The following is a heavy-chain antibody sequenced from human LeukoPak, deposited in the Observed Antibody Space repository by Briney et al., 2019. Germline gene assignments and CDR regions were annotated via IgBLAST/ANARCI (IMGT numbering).Heavy chain of an antibody. Sequence: GGSLRLSCAASGVTFTNYAMSWVRQAPGKGREWASAISGSGGSTYNADSVQGRFTISRDNSKNTLYLQMNSLRAEDTAVYYCAKGGLAGRPDYWGQGTLVTVSS. D-gene: IGHD6-25*01. CDR2: ISGSGGST. CDR3: AKGGLAGRPDY. V-gene: IGHV3-23*01. J-gene: IGHJ4*02. CDR1: GVTFTNYA.